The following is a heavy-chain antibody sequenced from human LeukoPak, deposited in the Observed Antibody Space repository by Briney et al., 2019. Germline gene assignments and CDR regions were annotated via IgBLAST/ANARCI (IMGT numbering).Heavy chain of an antibody. CDR2: IYSGGDT. CDR3: TKLEAFDI. J-gene: IGHJ3*02. D-gene: IGHD3-3*01. CDR1: GFTVSNNY. Sequence: GGSLRLSCAASGFTVSNNYMRWVRQAPGKGLEWVSLIYSGGDTYYSDSVMGRFTISRDNSKNTLYLQMNSLRVEDTAVYYCTKLEAFDIWGQGTMVTVSS. V-gene: IGHV3-66*04.